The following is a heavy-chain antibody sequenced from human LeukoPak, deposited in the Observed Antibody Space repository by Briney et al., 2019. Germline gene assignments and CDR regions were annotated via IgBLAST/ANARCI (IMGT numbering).Heavy chain of an antibody. J-gene: IGHJ4*02. CDR2: INHNGNVN. V-gene: IGHV3-7*01. Sequence: GGSLRLSCAASGFTFSSYWMNWARQAPGKGLEWVASINHNGNVNYYVDSVKGRFTISRDNAKNTLYLQMNSLRAEDTAVYYCARDLIVYWGQGTLVTVSS. CDR1: GFTFSSYW. CDR3: ARDLIVY. D-gene: IGHD3-22*01.